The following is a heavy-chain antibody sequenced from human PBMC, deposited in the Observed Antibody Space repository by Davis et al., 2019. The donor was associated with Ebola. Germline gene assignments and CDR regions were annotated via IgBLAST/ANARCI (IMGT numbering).Heavy chain of an antibody. CDR3: ATLASLGYCSGGSCHSGGYYYGMDV. D-gene: IGHD2-15*01. CDR2: IYYSGST. CDR1: GGSISSYY. Sequence: GSLRLSCTVSGGSISSYYWSWIRQPPGKGLEWIGYIYYSGSTNYNPSLKSRVTISVDTSKNQFSLKLSSVTAADTAVYYCATLASLGYCSGGSCHSGGYYYGMDVWGQGTTVTVSS. V-gene: IGHV4-59*08. J-gene: IGHJ6*02.